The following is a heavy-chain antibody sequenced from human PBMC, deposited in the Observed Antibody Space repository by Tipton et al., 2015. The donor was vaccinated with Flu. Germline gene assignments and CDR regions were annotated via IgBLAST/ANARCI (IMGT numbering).Heavy chain of an antibody. CDR2: INHSGST. V-gene: IGHV4-38-2*01. Sequence: TLSLTCAVSGYSISSGYYWGWIRQPPGKGLEWIGEINHSGSTNYNPSLKSRVTISVDTSKNQFSLKLSSVTAADTAVYYCARSRRQLVRLYYFDYWGQGTLVTVSS. CDR3: ARSRRQLVRLYYFDY. CDR1: GYSISSGYY. D-gene: IGHD6-13*01. J-gene: IGHJ4*02.